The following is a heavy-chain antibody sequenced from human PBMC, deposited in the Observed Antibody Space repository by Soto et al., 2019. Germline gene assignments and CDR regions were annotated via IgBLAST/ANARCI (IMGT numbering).Heavy chain of an antibody. CDR1: GGPFSSYY. Sequence: SETLSLTCTVSGGPFSSYYWSWIRQPPGKGLEWIGYIYYSGSTNYNPSLKSRVTISADTSKKQFSLKLSSVTAADTAVYYCARETFRYYYMDVWGKGTTVTVSS. J-gene: IGHJ6*03. V-gene: IGHV4-59*01. CDR2: IYYSGST. CDR3: ARETFRYYYMDV.